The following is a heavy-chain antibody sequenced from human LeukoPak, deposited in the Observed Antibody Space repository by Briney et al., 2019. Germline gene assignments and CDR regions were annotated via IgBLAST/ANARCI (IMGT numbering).Heavy chain of an antibody. J-gene: IGHJ4*02. CDR3: ARVNSPYSSSSSPVY. CDR2: IIPIFGTA. Sequence: ASVKVSCKASGGTFSSYAISWVRQAPGQGLEWMGGIIPIFGTANYAQKFQGRVTITTDESTSTAYMELSSLRSEDTAVYYCARVNSPYSSSSSPVYWGQGTLITVSS. V-gene: IGHV1-69*05. D-gene: IGHD6-6*01. CDR1: GGTFSSYA.